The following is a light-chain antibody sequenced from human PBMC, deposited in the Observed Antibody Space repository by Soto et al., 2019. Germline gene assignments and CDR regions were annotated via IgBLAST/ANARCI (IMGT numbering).Light chain of an antibody. CDR2: DAS. J-gene: IGKJ3*01. Sequence: DIQMTQSPSTLSASVGDRVTITCRASQSISSWLAWYQQKPGKAPKLLIYDASSLESGVPLRFSGSGSGTEFTLTISSLQSDDFATYCCQQYNSYSRRGVTFGLGNKVDIK. CDR3: QQYNSYSRRGVT. V-gene: IGKV1-5*01. CDR1: QSISSW.